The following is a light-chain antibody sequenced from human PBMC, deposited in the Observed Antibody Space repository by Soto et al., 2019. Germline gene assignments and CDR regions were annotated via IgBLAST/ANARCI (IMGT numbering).Light chain of an antibody. CDR2: GTS. J-gene: IGKJ2*01. CDR3: LQHNIYPHT. Sequence: DVQMTQSPSAMSASVGDRVTITCRASQDISRFVAWFQQKPGKAPERLIYGTSSLQPGVPSRFSGSGSGTEFTLAISGLQPEDFATYYCLQHNIYPHTFGQGTK. CDR1: QDISRF. V-gene: IGKV1-17*03.